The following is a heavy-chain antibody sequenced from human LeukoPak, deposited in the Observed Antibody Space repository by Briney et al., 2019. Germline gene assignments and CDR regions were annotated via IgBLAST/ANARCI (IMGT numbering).Heavy chain of an antibody. D-gene: IGHD6-19*01. Sequence: SETLSLTCTVSGGSISSSSYYWGWIRQSPGKGLEWIGSIYYSGSTYYNPSLKSRVTISVDTSKNQFSLKLSSVTAADTAVYYCARVQKQWLADYWGQGTLVTVSS. CDR2: IYYSGST. CDR1: GGSISSSSYY. CDR3: ARVQKQWLADY. J-gene: IGHJ4*02. V-gene: IGHV4-39*01.